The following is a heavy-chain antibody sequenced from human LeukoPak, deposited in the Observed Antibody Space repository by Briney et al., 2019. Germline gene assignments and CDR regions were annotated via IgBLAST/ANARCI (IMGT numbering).Heavy chain of an antibody. V-gene: IGHV1-24*01. J-gene: IGHJ4*02. CDR2: FDPEDGET. Sequence: ASVKVSCKVSGYTLTELSMHWVRQAPGKGLEWMGGFDPEDGETIYAQKFQGRVTMTEDTSTDTAYMELSSLRSEDTAVYYCARVSRKSIFGVVIMGKRDYFDYWGQGTLVTVSS. D-gene: IGHD3-3*02. CDR3: ARVSRKSIFGVVIMGKRDYFDY. CDR1: GYTLTELS.